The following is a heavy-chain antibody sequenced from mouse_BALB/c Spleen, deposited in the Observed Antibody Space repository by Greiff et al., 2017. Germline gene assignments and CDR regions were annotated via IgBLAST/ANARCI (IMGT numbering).Heavy chain of an antibody. J-gene: IGHJ1*01. CDR2: INPSNGRT. D-gene: IGHD2-1*01. CDR1: GYTFTSYW. V-gene: IGHV1S81*02. Sequence: QVQLKQPGAELVKPGASVKLSCKASGYTFTSYWMHWVKQRPGQGLEWIGEINPSNGRTNYNEKFKSKATLTGDKSSSTAYMQLSSLTSEDSAVYYCARGHGNYVNWYVDVWGAGTTVTVSS. CDR3: ARGHGNYVNWYVDV.